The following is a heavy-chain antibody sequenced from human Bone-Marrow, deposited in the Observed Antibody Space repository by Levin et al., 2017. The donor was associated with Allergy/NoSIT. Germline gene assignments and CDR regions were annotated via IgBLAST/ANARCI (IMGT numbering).Heavy chain of an antibody. V-gene: IGHV3-23*01. CDR3: AKEGLAVAGYYFDS. CDR2: ISGSGTIT. CDR1: GFTFSSYA. D-gene: IGHD6-19*01. Sequence: RASETLSLTCAASGFTFSSYAMSWVRQAPGKGLEWVSSISGSGTITHYAESVKGRFTISRDISKNMLHLQMNSLRAEDTAIYFCAKEGLAVAGYYFDSWGQGTLVTVSS. J-gene: IGHJ4*02.